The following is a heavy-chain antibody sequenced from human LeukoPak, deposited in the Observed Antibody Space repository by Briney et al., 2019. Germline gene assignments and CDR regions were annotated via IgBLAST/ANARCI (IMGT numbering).Heavy chain of an antibody. CDR3: ARAGGYCSGGSCYSARLNWFDP. D-gene: IGHD2-15*01. J-gene: IGHJ5*02. CDR1: GGTFSSYA. V-gene: IGHV1-69*13. Sequence: GASVKVSCKASGGTFSSYAISWVRQVPGQGLEWMGGIIPIFGTANYAQKFQGRVTITADESTSTAYMEPSSLRSEDTAVYYCARAGGYCSGGSCYSARLNWFDPWGQGTLVTVSS. CDR2: IIPIFGTA.